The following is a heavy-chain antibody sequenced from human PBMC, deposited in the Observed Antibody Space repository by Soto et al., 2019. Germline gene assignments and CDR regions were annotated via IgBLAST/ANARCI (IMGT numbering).Heavy chain of an antibody. CDR1: GFSFSSYA. CDR3: AILDSSTWYTGYYFDY. J-gene: IGHJ4*02. CDR2: FSDGGSNT. Sequence: EVQLLESGGGLVQPGGSLRLSCAASGFSFSSYAVNWVRQAPGKGLECVSAFSDGGSNTYYTDSVKGRFTISRDNSKNTVFLQMNSLRAEDTAVYYCAILDSSTWYTGYYFDYWGQGTLVTVSS. D-gene: IGHD6-13*01. V-gene: IGHV3-23*01.